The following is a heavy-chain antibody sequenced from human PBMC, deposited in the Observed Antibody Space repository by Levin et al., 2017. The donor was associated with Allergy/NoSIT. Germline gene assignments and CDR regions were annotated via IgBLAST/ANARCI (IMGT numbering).Heavy chain of an antibody. CDR1: GFTFTNAW. V-gene: IGHV3-15*01. CDR3: TQRADYFNY. D-gene: IGHD1-1*01. CDR2: IKTKSEGGTT. J-gene: IGHJ4*02. Sequence: GGSLRLSCTASGFTFTNAWMTWVRQAPGKGLEWVGRIKTKSEGGTTDYGAPVKGRFTISRDDSEDTVYLQMSSLKTEDTAVYYCTQRADYFNYWGQGTLVTVSS.